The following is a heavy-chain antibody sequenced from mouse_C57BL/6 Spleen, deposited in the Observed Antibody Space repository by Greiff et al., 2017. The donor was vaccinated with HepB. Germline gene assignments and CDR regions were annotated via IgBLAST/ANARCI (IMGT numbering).Heavy chain of an antibody. CDR1: GYTFTDYE. CDR3: TRGGNSFAY. Sequence: VQLVESGAELVRPGASVTLSCKASGYTFTDYEMHWVKQTPVHGLEWIGAIDPETGGTAYNQKFKGKAILTADKSSSTAYMELRSLTSEDSAVYYCTRGGNSFAYWGQGTLVTVSA. V-gene: IGHV1-15*01. D-gene: IGHD2-1*01. CDR2: IDPETGGT. J-gene: IGHJ3*01.